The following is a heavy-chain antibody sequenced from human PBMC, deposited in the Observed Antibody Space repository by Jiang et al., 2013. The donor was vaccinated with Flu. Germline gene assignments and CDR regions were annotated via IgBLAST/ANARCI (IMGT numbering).Heavy chain of an antibody. D-gene: IGHD2-2*01. CDR2: ISSNGGST. J-gene: IGHJ5*02. V-gene: IGHV3-64D*06. Sequence: CSASGFTFSNYAMHWVRQAPGKGLECVSAISSNGGSTYYADSVKGRFTISRDNSKNTLYLQMSSLRAEDTALYYCVKGGYQLLSNWFDPWGQGTLVTVSS. CDR3: VKGGYQLLSNWFDP. CDR1: GFTFSNYA.